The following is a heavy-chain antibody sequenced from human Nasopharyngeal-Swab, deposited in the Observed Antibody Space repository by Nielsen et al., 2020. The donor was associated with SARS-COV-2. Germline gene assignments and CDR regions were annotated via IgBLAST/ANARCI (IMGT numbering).Heavy chain of an antibody. CDR2: ISRSGSIA. CDR1: GFTFGSYT. V-gene: IGHV3-48*04. D-gene: IGHD5-18*01. J-gene: IGHJ3*02. Sequence: GESLKISCEASGFTFGSYTMNWVRQAPGKGLEWVSFISRSGSIAYYADSVKGRFTISRDNANNSLYLQMNSLRADDTAVYYCVRDGALIQLWLLPHALDIWGQGTLVTVSS. CDR3: VRDGALIQLWLLPHALDI.